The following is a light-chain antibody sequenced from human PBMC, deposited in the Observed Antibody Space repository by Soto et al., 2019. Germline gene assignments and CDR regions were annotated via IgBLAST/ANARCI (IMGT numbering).Light chain of an antibody. J-gene: IGKJ3*01. CDR3: QQRSTWPFT. CDR1: QSVSRY. CDR2: GAS. V-gene: IGKV3-11*01. Sequence: EIALTQSPATLSLSPGERATLSCRASQSVSRYLAWYQQRPGQAPRLLIHGASNRANGIPARFSGSASGTDFTLTISSLETEDFAVYYCQQRSTWPFTFGPGTKVDIK.